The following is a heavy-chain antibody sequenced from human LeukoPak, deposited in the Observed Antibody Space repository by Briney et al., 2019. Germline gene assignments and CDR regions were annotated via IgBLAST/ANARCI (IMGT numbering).Heavy chain of an antibody. D-gene: IGHD6-19*01. CDR1: GGSISTYY. J-gene: IGHJ4*02. V-gene: IGHV4-59*01. Sequence: SETLSLTCTVSGGSISTYYWSWIRQPPGKGLEWIGYVYYSGSTNYNPSLNSRVTISVDTSKNQLSLKLHSVTPADTAVYYCAIAVSTGWYGDKIDYWGQGRLVTVPS. CDR2: VYYSGST. CDR3: AIAVSTGWYGDKIDY.